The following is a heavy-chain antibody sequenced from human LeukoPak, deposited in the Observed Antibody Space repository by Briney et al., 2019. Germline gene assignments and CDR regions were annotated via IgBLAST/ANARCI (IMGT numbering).Heavy chain of an antibody. V-gene: IGHV1-2*02. CDR1: GYTFTGYY. CDR3: ARADYGDSIYYFDC. Sequence: ASVKVSCKASGYTFTGYYMHWVRQAPGQGLEWMGWINPNSGCTNYAQKFQGRVTMTRDTSISTAYMELSRLRSDDTAVYYCARADYGDSIYYFDCWGQGTLVTVSS. CDR2: INPNSGCT. D-gene: IGHD4-17*01. J-gene: IGHJ4*02.